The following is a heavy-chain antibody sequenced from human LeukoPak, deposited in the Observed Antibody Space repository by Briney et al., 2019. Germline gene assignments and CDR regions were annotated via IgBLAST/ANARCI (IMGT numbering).Heavy chain of an antibody. CDR2: ISYDGSNK. Sequence: SGGSLRLSCAASGFTFSSYAMHWVRQAPGKGLEWVAVISYDGSNKYYADSVKGRFTISRDNAKNSLYLQMNSLRAEDTAVYYRARDRRWSPHFDYWGQGTLVTVSS. CDR1: GFTFSSYA. CDR3: ARDRRWSPHFDY. J-gene: IGHJ4*02. V-gene: IGHV3-30-3*01. D-gene: IGHD4-23*01.